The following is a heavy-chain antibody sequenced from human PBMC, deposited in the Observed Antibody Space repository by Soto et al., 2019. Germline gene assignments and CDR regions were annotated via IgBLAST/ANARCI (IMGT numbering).Heavy chain of an antibody. D-gene: IGHD5-12*01. Sequence: QVQLVESGGGVVQPGRSLRLSCAASGFTFSSYGMHWVRQAPGKGLEWVAVIWYDGSNKYYADSVKGRFTISRDNSXTTLYLQMNSLRAEDTAVYYCARDPMTHGYNPNFDYWGQGTLVTVSS. CDR3: ARDPMTHGYNPNFDY. CDR1: GFTFSSYG. V-gene: IGHV3-33*01. J-gene: IGHJ4*02. CDR2: IWYDGSNK.